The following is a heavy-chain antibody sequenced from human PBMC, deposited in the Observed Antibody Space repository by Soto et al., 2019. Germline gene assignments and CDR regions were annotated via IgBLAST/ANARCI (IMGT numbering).Heavy chain of an antibody. J-gene: IGHJ4*02. CDR3: AKGYRGIAVAGVIDY. V-gene: IGHV3-23*01. Sequence: EVQVLESGGGLVQPGGSLRLSCAASGFTFNNYAMSWVRQAPGKGLEWVSAISGSGGSTYYADPVKGRFTISRDSSKNTLYLQMNSLRAEDTAVYYCAKGYRGIAVAGVIDYWGQGTLVTVSS. CDR1: GFTFNNYA. CDR2: ISGSGGST. D-gene: IGHD6-19*01.